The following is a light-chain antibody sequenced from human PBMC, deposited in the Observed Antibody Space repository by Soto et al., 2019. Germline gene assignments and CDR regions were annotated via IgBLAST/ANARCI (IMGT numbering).Light chain of an antibody. CDR1: QSVSSSY. J-gene: IGKJ4*01. Sequence: EIVLTQAPGTLSLSPVERATLSCRASQSVSSSYLAWYQQKPGQAPRLLIYGASSRATGIPDRFSGSGSATDLTLTISRLEPEDFAVYYCHQYVSSPLTFGGGTKVEIK. CDR2: GAS. V-gene: IGKV3-20*01. CDR3: HQYVSSPLT.